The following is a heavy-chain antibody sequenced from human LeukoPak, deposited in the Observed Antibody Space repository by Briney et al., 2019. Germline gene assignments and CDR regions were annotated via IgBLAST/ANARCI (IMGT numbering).Heavy chain of an antibody. D-gene: IGHD6-19*01. CDR3: AREIAVAGPRALDY. V-gene: IGHV4-59*01. CDR2: IYYSGST. CDR1: GGSISSYY. J-gene: IGHJ4*02. Sequence: PSETLSLTCTVSGGSISSYYWSWIRQPPGKGLEWIGYIYYSGSTNYSPSLKSRVTISVDTSKNQLSLKLGSVTAADTAVYYCAREIAVAGPRALDYWGQGTLVTVSS.